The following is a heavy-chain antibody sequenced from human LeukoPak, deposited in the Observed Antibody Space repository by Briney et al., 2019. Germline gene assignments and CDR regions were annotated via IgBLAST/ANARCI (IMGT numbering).Heavy chain of an antibody. V-gene: IGHV3-7*03. CDR2: IKYDGSEE. Sequence: GGSLTLSCAASGLTFSGKWMNWVRQAPGQGLEWVNHIKYDGSEEYNADSMKGRFTNSRDNATNTLSLQLNYVSAGDYAISNCDYTNHLTYWGQGTLVTVSS. J-gene: IGHJ4*02. D-gene: IGHD3-3*01. CDR3: DYTNHLTY. CDR1: GLTFSGKW.